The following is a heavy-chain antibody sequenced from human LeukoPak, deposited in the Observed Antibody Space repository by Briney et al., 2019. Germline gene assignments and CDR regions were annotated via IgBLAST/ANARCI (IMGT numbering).Heavy chain of an antibody. V-gene: IGHV3-74*01. Sequence: PGGSLRLSCTASGFSFSGHWMHWARQLPGKGLVWVSRISPTGSTTSYADSVKGRFTVSRDNAKNTLYLQMNTLRPEDTAVYYCASPARRITIFGVPFDYWGQGTLVTVSS. CDR3: ASPARRITIFGVPFDY. J-gene: IGHJ4*02. CDR2: ISPTGSTT. CDR1: GFSFSGHW. D-gene: IGHD3-3*01.